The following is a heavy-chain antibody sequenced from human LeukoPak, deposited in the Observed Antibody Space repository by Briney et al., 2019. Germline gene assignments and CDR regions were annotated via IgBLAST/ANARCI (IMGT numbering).Heavy chain of an antibody. CDR2: IKQDGSEK. J-gene: IGHJ4*02. CDR1: GFTFSSYW. Sequence: GGSLRLSCAASGFTFSSYWMSWVRQAPGKGLEWVANIKQDGSEKYYVDSVKGRFTISRDNAKNSLYLQMNSLRAEDTAVYYCARVLRYDYVRRSYREFDYWGQATLVTVSS. V-gene: IGHV3-7*01. CDR3: ARVLRYDYVRRSYREFDY. D-gene: IGHD3-16*02.